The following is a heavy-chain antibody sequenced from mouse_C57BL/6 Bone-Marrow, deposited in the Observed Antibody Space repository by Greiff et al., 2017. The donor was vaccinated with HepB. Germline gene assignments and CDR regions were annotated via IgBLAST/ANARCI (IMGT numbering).Heavy chain of an antibody. J-gene: IGHJ2*01. CDR3: ARALYYYGRDYFDY. CDR2: ISDGGSYT. V-gene: IGHV5-4*03. Sequence: EVMLVESGGGLVKPGGSLKLSCAASGFTFSSYAMSWVRQTPEKRLEWVATISDGGSYTYYPDNVKGRFTISRDNAKNNLYLQMSHLKSEDTAMYYCARALYYYGRDYFDYWGQGTTLTVSS. D-gene: IGHD1-1*01. CDR1: GFTFSSYA.